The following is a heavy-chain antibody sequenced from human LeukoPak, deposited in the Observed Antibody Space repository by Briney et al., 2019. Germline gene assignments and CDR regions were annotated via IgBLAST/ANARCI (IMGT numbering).Heavy chain of an antibody. CDR2: INHSGST. CDR3: ARGLPSRHSYGHNWFDP. CDR1: GGSFSGYY. V-gene: IGHV4-34*01. Sequence: SETLSLTCAVYGGSFSGYYWSWIRQPPGKGLEWIGEINHSGSTNYNPSLKSRVTISVDTSKNQFSLKLSSVTAADTAVYYCARGLPSRHSYGHNWFDPWGQGTLVTVSP. D-gene: IGHD5-18*01. J-gene: IGHJ5*02.